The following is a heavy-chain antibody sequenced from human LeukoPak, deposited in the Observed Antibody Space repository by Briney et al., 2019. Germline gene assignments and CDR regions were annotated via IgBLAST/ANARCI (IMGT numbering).Heavy chain of an antibody. Sequence: SETLSLTCTVSGGSISSSSYYWGWIRQPPGKGLEWIGSIYYSGSTYYNPSLKSRVTISVDTSKNQFSLKLSSVTAADTAVYYCARVIGDYYDSSGYAFDIWGQGTMVTVSS. CDR3: ARVIGDYYDSSGYAFDI. CDR1: GGSISSSSYY. V-gene: IGHV4-39*07. CDR2: IYYSGST. D-gene: IGHD3-22*01. J-gene: IGHJ3*02.